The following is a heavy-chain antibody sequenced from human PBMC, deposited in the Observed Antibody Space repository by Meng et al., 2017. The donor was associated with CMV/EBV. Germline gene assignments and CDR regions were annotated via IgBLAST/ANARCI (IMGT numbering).Heavy chain of an antibody. CDR2: IIGIGGST. CDR1: GFTFSSYA. Sequence: GRSLRLSCEASGFTFSSYAMSWVRRAPGKGLEWVSAIIGIGGSTYYADSVKGRFTISRDNSKNTLYLQMNSLRAEYTAVYYCAKDLANDFWSGYSEGYFQHWGQGTLVTVSS. CDR3: AKDLANDFWSGYSEGYFQH. V-gene: IGHV3-23*01. D-gene: IGHD3-3*01. J-gene: IGHJ1*01.